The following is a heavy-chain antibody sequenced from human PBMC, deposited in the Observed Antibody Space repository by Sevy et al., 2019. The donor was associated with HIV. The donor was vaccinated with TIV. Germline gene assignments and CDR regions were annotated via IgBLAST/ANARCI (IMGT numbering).Heavy chain of an antibody. CDR1: GFRFTDYW. CDR2: IKQDESEK. D-gene: IGHD3-16*01. J-gene: IGHJ4*02. Sequence: GGSLRLSCAASGFRFTDYWMSWVRQPPGKGLEWVATIKQDESEKYYVDSVKGRFVISRDNGKTSVSLQMNGLRVEDTALYYCAREVGGFNWRPYYFDSWGQGTLVTVSS. CDR3: AREVGGFNWRPYYFDS. V-gene: IGHV3-7*01.